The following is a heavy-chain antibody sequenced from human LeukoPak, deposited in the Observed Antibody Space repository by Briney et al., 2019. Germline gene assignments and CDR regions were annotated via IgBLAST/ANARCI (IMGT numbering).Heavy chain of an antibody. V-gene: IGHV3-33*01. CDR3: VRDLDHNDFWSGYWPDAFDT. Sequence: GRSLRLSCAASGFTFSIYGMHWVRQAPGKGLEWVAVIWYDGSNEYYAASVRGRFTISRDNSRNTLYLQVNRLRVEDTAVYYCVRDLDHNDFWSGYWPDAFDTWGQGTKVSVSS. CDR2: IWYDGSNE. CDR1: GFTFSIYG. J-gene: IGHJ3*02. D-gene: IGHD3-3*01.